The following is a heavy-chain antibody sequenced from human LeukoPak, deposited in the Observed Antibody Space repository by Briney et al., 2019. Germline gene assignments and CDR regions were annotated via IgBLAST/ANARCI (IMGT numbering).Heavy chain of an antibody. D-gene: IGHD3-22*01. CDR2: IYYSGST. CDR1: GGSISSGGYS. V-gene: IGHV4-61*08. J-gene: IGHJ4*02. CDR3: ARHPINYYDSSGYGYYFDY. Sequence: SETLSLTCTVSGGSISSGGYSWSWIRQPPGKGLEWIGYIYYSGSTNYNPSLKSRVTISVDTSKNQFSLKLSSVTAADTAVYYCARHPINYYDSSGYGYYFDYWGQGTLVTVSS.